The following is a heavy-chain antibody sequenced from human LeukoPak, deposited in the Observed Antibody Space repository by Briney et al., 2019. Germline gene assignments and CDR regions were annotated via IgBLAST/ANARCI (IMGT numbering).Heavy chain of an antibody. CDR3: ARGSYYYDSSPDY. CDR1: GGSISSYY. V-gene: IGHV4-59*01. Sequence: SETPSLTCTVSGGSISSYYWSWIRQPPGKGLEWIGYIYYSGSTNYNPSLKSRVTISVDTSKNQFSLKLSSVTAADTAVYYCARGSYYYDSSPDYWGQGTLVTVSS. D-gene: IGHD3-22*01. J-gene: IGHJ4*02. CDR2: IYYSGST.